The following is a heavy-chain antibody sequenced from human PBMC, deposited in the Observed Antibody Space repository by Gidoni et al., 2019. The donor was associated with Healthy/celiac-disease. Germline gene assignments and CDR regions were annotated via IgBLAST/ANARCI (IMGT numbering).Heavy chain of an antibody. Sequence: EVQLLESGGGLVQPGGSLRLSFAASGFTFSSYAMSWVRQAPGKGLEWVSAISGSGGSTYYADSVKGRFTISRDNSKNTLYLQMNSLRAEDTAVYYCAKPRGSSSVGPEYFQHWGQGTLVTVSS. V-gene: IGHV3-23*01. CDR3: AKPRGSSSVGPEYFQH. J-gene: IGHJ1*01. CDR2: ISGSGGST. D-gene: IGHD2-15*01. CDR1: GFTFSSYA.